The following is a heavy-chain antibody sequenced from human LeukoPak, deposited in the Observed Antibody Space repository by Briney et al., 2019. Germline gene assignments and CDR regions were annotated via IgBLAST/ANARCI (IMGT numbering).Heavy chain of an antibody. CDR3: AREDNWNYGWFDP. J-gene: IGHJ5*02. Sequence: VQVSCKASGYTFPSYDINWVREATGQGLEWMGWMNPNSGNTGYSQKIQGRVTMTSNTSISTAYMELSSLRSEDTAVYYCAREDNWNYGWFDPWGQGTLVTVSS. V-gene: IGHV1-8*01. D-gene: IGHD1-7*01. CDR1: GYTFPSYD. CDR2: MNPNSGNT.